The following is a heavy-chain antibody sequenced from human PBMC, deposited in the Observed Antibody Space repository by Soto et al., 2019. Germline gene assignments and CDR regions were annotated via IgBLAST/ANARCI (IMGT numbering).Heavy chain of an antibody. Sequence: LRLSCAASGFTFSRYAMSWVRQAPGKGLEWVSAISGSGGSTYYADSVKGRFTISRDNSKNTLYLQMNSLRAEDTAVYYCAKGRGDYGGGFDYWGQGTLVTVSS. J-gene: IGHJ4*02. CDR1: GFTFSRYA. CDR2: ISGSGGST. D-gene: IGHD4-17*01. CDR3: AKGRGDYGGGFDY. V-gene: IGHV3-23*01.